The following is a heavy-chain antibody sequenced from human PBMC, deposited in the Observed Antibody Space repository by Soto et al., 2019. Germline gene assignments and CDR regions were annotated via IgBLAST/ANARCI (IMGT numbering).Heavy chain of an antibody. V-gene: IGHV1-8*01. Sequence: QVQLVQSGAEVKKPGASVKVSCQASGYTFTSYDINWVRQTSGQGLEWMGWMNPNSGNTGYAQKFQDRVTMTRSTAITTAYMELSRLRSEDTAVYYCAKRLGYDSGGKDAFDIWGQGTVVTVSS. CDR1: GYTFTSYD. J-gene: IGHJ3*02. CDR3: AKRLGYDSGGKDAFDI. CDR2: MNPNSGNT. D-gene: IGHD3-10*01.